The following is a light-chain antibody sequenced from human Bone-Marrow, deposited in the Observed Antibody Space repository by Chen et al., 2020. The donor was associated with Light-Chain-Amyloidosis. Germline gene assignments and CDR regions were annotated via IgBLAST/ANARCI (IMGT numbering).Light chain of an antibody. CDR1: NIGSKS. J-gene: IGLJ2*01. Sequence: SYVLTQPPSVSVAPGQTARTTCGGNNIGSKSVHWYQQKPGQAPVLVVYDDSDRPPGIPERFSGSNSGNTATLTISRVEAGDEADYYCQVWDSSSDHPVVFGGGTKLTVL. CDR2: DDS. CDR3: QVWDSSSDHPVV. V-gene: IGLV3-21*02.